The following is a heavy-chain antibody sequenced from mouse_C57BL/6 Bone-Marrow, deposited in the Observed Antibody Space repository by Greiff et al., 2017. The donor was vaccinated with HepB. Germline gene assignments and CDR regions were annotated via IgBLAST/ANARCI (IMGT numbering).Heavy chain of an antibody. CDR3: ARDAGYHWYFDV. D-gene: IGHD2-2*01. CDR2: SRNKANDYTT. V-gene: IGHV7-1*01. CDR1: GFTFSDFY. Sequence: EVQLVESGGGLVQSGRSLRLSCATSGFTFSDFYMEWVRQAPGKGLEWIAASRNKANDYTTEYSASVKGRFIVSRDTSQSILYLQMNALRAEDTAIYYCARDAGYHWYFDVWGTGTTVTVSS. J-gene: IGHJ1*03.